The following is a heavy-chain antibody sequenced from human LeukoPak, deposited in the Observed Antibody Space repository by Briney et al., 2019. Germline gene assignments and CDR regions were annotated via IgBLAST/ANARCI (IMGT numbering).Heavy chain of an antibody. Sequence: SQTLSLTCTVSGGSISSGSYYWSWIRQPAGKGLEWIGRIYTSGSTNYNPSLKSRVTISVDTSKNQFSLKLSSVTAADTAVYYCARGYYDSWSGYFRGAFDIWGQGTMVTVSS. CDR1: GGSISSGSYY. D-gene: IGHD3-3*01. CDR3: ARGYYDSWSGYFRGAFDI. CDR2: IYTSGST. V-gene: IGHV4-61*02. J-gene: IGHJ3*02.